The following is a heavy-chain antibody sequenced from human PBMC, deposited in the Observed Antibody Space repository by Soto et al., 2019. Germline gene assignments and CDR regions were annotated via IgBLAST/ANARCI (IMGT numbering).Heavy chain of an antibody. Sequence: GASVNVSCKASGGTFSSYAIGWVRQAPGQGLEWMGGIIPILGTANYAQKFQGRVTITADESTSTAYMELGSLRSEDTAVYYCARGLTVDDAFDIWGQGTMVTVSS. CDR2: IIPILGTA. V-gene: IGHV1-69*13. D-gene: IGHD4-17*01. CDR3: ARGLTVDDAFDI. J-gene: IGHJ3*02. CDR1: GGTFSSYA.